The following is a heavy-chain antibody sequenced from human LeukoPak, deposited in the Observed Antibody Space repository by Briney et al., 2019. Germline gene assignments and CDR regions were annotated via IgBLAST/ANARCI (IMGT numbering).Heavy chain of an antibody. CDR2: IYSGGST. CDR3: ARGVYGIAVAGTLAY. V-gene: IGHV3-66*01. Sequence: AGGSLRLSCAASEFSVGSNYMTWVRQAPGKGLEWVSLIYSGGSTYYADSVKGRFTISRDNSKNTLYLQMNSLRAEDTAVYYCARGVYGIAVAGTLAYWGQGTLVTVSS. J-gene: IGHJ4*02. D-gene: IGHD6-19*01. CDR1: EFSVGSNY.